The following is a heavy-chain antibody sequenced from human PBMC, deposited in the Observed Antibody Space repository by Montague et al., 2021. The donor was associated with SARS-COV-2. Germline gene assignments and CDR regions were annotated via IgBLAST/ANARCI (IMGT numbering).Heavy chain of an antibody. Sequence: NPSLKSRVTMSLDTSTNSFSLKLSFVTAADTAVYYCAKQDYFVSGTYYKGFDPWGKGIVVTVSS. CDR3: AKQDYFVSGTYYKGFDP. D-gene: IGHD3-10*01. J-gene: IGHJ5*02. V-gene: IGHV4-4*07.